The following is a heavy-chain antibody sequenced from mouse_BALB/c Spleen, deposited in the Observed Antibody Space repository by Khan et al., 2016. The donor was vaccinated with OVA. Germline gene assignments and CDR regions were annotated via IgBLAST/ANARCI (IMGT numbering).Heavy chain of an antibody. CDR3: ARPPYFSYVMGY. Sequence: QIQLVQSGPELKKPGETVKISGKASGYTFTNYGMNWVKQAPGRGLKWMGWINTYTGEPTYADDFKGRFVFSLETSASTAYLQINNLKKEDTATYFCARPPYFSYVMGYWGQGTSVTVSS. CDR1: GYTFTNYG. CDR2: INTYTGEP. V-gene: IGHV9-3-1*01. D-gene: IGHD2-10*01. J-gene: IGHJ4*01.